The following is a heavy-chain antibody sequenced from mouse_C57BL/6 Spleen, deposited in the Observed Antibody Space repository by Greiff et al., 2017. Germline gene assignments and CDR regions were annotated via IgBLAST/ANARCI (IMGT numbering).Heavy chain of an antibody. CDR3: ARSYYINSPWFAY. CDR1: GYTFTSYW. CDR2: IHPNSGST. Sequence: QVQLQQPGAELVKPGASVKLSCKASGYTFTSYWMHWVKQRPGQGLEWIGMIHPNSGSTNYNEKFKSKATLTVDKSSSTAYMQLSSLTSEDSAVYYCARSYYINSPWFAYWGQGTLVTVSA. V-gene: IGHV1-64*01. D-gene: IGHD2-5*01. J-gene: IGHJ3*01.